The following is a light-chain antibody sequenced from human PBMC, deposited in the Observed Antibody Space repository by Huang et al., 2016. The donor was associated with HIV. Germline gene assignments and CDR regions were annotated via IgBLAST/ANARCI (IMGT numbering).Light chain of an antibody. CDR1: QRVNNN. Sequence: EIGLTQSPATLSVSPGERATLSCRASQRVNNNLAWYQQRPGQAPRRLIYGVSTRATGIPARCSGSGSGTEFTLTISSLQSEDFAVYYCHQYNNWPRDTFGQGTKLEIK. J-gene: IGKJ2*01. CDR2: GVS. CDR3: HQYNNWPRDT. V-gene: IGKV3-15*01.